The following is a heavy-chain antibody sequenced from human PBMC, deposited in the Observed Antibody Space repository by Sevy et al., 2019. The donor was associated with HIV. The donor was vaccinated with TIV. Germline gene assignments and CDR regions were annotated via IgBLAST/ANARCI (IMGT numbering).Heavy chain of an antibody. J-gene: IGHJ3*02. D-gene: IGHD2-2*01. CDR1: GFTFSSYA. CDR3: TRDIGYCSSTSCFHGGAFDI. Sequence: GGSLRLSCAASGFTFSSYAMSWVRQAPGKGLEWVGFIRSKAYGGTTEYAASVKGRFTISRDDSKSIAYLQMNSLKTEDTAVYYCTRDIGYCSSTSCFHGGAFDIWGQGTMVTVSS. V-gene: IGHV3-49*04. CDR2: IRSKAYGGTT.